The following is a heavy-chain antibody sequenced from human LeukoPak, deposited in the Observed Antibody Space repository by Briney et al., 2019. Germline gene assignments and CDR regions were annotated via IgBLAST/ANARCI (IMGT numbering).Heavy chain of an antibody. CDR3: ARSSGSSWYLFDY. D-gene: IGHD6-13*01. V-gene: IGHV4-31*03. CDR2: IYYNGST. Sequence: SETLSLTCTVSGGSISSGGYYWSWIRQHPGKGLEWIGYIYYNGSTYYNPSLKSRVTISVDTSKNQFSLKLSSVTAADTAVYYCARSSGSSWYLFDYWGQGTLVTVSS. CDR1: GGSISSGGYY. J-gene: IGHJ4*02.